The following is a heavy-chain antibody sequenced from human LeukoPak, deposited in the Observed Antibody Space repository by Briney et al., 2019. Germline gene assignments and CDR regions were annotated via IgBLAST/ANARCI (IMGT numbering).Heavy chain of an antibody. CDR3: ARASYSSFDY. Sequence: GGSLRLSCAASGFTFSSYEMNWVRQAPGKGLEWVSYISSSGSSTYHADSVKGRFTISRDNAKNSLYLQMNSLRAEDTAVYYCARASYSSFDYWGQGTLVTVSS. J-gene: IGHJ4*02. D-gene: IGHD1-26*01. CDR1: GFTFSSYE. V-gene: IGHV3-48*03. CDR2: ISSSGSST.